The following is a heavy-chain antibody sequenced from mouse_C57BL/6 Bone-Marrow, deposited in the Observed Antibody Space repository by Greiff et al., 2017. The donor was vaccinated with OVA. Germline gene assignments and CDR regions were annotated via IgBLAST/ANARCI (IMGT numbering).Heavy chain of an antibody. J-gene: IGHJ4*01. CDR2: ISSGGSYT. CDR1: GFTFSSYG. V-gene: IGHV5-6*01. D-gene: IGHD2-3*01. CDR3: ARRRGIYDGYYTYAMDY. Sequence: EVQRVESGGDLVKPGGSLKLSCAASGFTFSSYGMSWVRQTPDKRLEWVATISSGGSYTYYPDSVKGRFTISRDNAKNTLYLQMSSLKSEDTAMYYCARRRGIYDGYYTYAMDYWGQGTSVTVSS.